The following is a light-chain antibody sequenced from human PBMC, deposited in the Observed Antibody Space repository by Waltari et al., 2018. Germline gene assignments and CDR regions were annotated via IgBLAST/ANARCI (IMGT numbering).Light chain of an antibody. Sequence: DIHMTQSPPSLSASIGDRVTITCRASENIGSYLNWYQQKSGEVPRLLIYAASTLQSGVPPWFSGSRSGTDFTFTISSLHPEDCAVYYCQHSFETPYSFGQGTKVEIK. CDR1: ENIGSY. J-gene: IGKJ2*03. CDR3: QHSFETPYS. V-gene: IGKV1-39*01. CDR2: AAS.